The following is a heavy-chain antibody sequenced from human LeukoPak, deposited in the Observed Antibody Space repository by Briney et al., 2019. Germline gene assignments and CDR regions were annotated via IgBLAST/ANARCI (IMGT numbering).Heavy chain of an antibody. Sequence: GESLKTSCKGSEYSFTSYWIGWVSQMPGKGLEWMGIIYPGDSGTRYSPSFQGQVTISADTSISTAYLQWSSLKAADTAVYYCARRIFGEGDGMDVWGQGTTVTVSS. CDR2: IYPGDSGT. CDR1: EYSFTSYW. CDR3: ARRIFGEGDGMDV. V-gene: IGHV5-51*01. J-gene: IGHJ6*02. D-gene: IGHD3-3*01.